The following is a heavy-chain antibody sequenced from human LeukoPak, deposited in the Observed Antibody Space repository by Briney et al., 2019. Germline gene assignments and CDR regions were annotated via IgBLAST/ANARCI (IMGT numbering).Heavy chain of an antibody. Sequence: GGSLRLSCAASGFTFSSYAMSWVRQAPGKGLEWVSAISSSGGSTYYADSVKGRFTISRDNSKNTLYLHMNSLRAEDTAVYYCAKEVGTIPTNLLDDWGQGTLVTVSS. CDR2: ISSSGGST. D-gene: IGHD1-26*01. CDR3: AKEVGTIPTNLLDD. V-gene: IGHV3-23*01. J-gene: IGHJ4*02. CDR1: GFTFSSYA.